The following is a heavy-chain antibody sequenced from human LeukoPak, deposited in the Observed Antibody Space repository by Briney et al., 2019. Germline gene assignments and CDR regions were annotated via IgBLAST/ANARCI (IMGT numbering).Heavy chain of an antibody. Sequence: SQTLSLTCTVSGGSISSGSYYWSWIRQPAGMGLEWIGRIYTSGSTNYNPSLKSRVTISVDTSKNQFSLKLSSVTAADTAVYYCARDPILGGLFDPWGQGTLVTVSS. CDR3: ARDPILGGLFDP. CDR1: GGSISSGSYY. V-gene: IGHV4-61*02. J-gene: IGHJ5*02. CDR2: IYTSGST. D-gene: IGHD3-10*01.